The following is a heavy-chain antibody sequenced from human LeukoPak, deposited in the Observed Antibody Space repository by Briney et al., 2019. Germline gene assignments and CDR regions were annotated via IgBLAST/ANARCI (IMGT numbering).Heavy chain of an antibody. CDR3: ARVPTARYPGTTCYPYWEF. D-gene: IGHD2-2*01. CDR2: IHRDGNEK. CDR1: GFTFSGDA. J-gene: IGHJ4*02. V-gene: IGHV3-7*01. Sequence: GGSLRLSCAESGFTFSGDAMHWVRQAPARGLEWVANIHRDGNEKFYVDSVKGRFTISRDNARNSLFLEMNSLEVEDTAVYYCARVPTARYPGTTCYPYWEFWGRGTLVTVSS.